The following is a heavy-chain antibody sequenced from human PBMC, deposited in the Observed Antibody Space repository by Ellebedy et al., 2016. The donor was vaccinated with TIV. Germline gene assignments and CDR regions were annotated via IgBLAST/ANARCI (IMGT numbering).Heavy chain of an antibody. J-gene: IGHJ5*02. CDR1: GFTFSHDY. Sequence: GESLKISCAASGFTFSHDYMTWVRQAPGKGLEWVANINQDGNRKFYVDSVKGRFTISRDNAKNSLFLEMNSLRVEDTAVYYCARNNFFALVDPWGPGTLVTVSS. CDR3: ARNNFFALVDP. CDR2: INQDGNRK. D-gene: IGHD2/OR15-2a*01. V-gene: IGHV3-7*03.